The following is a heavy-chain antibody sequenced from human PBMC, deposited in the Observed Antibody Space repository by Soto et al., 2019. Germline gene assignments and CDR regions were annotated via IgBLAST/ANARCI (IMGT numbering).Heavy chain of an antibody. CDR2: IYYSGST. CDR1: GGSISSYY. Sequence: SSETLSLTCTVSGGSISSYYWSWIRQPPGKGLEWIGYIYYSGSTNYNPSLKSRVTISVDTSKNQFSLKLSSVTAADTAVYFCARTVVSGPFDYWGQGTLVTVSS. CDR3: ARTVVSGPFDY. V-gene: IGHV4-59*01. J-gene: IGHJ4*02.